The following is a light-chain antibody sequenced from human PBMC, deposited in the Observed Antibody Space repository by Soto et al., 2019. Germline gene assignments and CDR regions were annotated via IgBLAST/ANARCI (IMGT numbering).Light chain of an antibody. CDR1: QTVSTNY. V-gene: IGKV3D-20*02. J-gene: IGKJ4*01. CDR3: QQRSNWLT. Sequence: IVLTQSPGTLSLSPGERATLSCRASQTVSTNYLAWYQQKPGQAPRLLIYDASSRATGIPDKFSGSGSGTDFTLIISRLEPEDFAVYYCQQRSNWLTFGGGTKVDIK. CDR2: DAS.